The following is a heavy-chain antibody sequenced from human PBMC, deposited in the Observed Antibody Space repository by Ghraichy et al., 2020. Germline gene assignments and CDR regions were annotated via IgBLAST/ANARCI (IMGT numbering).Heavy chain of an antibody. CDR2: IIPILGIA. V-gene: IGHV1-69*04. J-gene: IGHJ4*02. CDR3: DIHSLGYSYGYSTNFDY. D-gene: IGHD5-18*01. Sequence: SVKVSCKASGGTFSSYAISWVRQAPGQGLEWMGRIIPILGIANYAQKFQGRVTITADKSTSTAYMELSSLRSEDTAVYYCDIHSLGYSYGYSTNFDYWGQGTLVTVSS. CDR1: GGTFSSYA.